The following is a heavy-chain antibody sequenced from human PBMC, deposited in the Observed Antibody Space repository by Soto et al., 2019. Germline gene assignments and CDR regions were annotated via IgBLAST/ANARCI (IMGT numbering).Heavy chain of an antibody. CDR1: GYTFSDFA. Sequence: QVLLVQSGSEVKKPGASMKVSCQTSGYTFSDFALTWVRQVPDKGLEWLGWISPYTGKTSYAQRVHDRVALTTDTSTRTAYLELRSLTSDDTAVYYCARLGWELLSGRRDFDYWGQGTLVTVSS. CDR3: ARLGWELLSGRRDFDY. CDR2: ISPYTGKT. J-gene: IGHJ4*02. D-gene: IGHD1-26*01. V-gene: IGHV1-18*04.